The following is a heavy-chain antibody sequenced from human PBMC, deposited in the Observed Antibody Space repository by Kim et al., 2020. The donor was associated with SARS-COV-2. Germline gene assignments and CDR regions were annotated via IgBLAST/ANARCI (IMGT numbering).Heavy chain of an antibody. Sequence: DSGVRTHDADSVKGRFIISRDNSKSTLFLQMNSLRAEDTAVYYCEASDYWGQGSLVTVSS. CDR3: EASDY. V-gene: IGHV3-23*01. J-gene: IGHJ4*02. CDR2: DSGVRT.